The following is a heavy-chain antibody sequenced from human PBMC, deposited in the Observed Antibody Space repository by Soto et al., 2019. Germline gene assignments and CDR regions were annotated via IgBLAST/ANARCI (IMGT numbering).Heavy chain of an antibody. CDR1: GFTFSSYA. D-gene: IGHD4-17*01. J-gene: IGHJ6*04. Sequence: GRTLRLSCAASGFTFSSYAMSWVRQAPGKGLEWVSAISGSGGSTYYADSVKGRFTISRDNSKNTLYLQMNSLRSEDTAVYYCAAYVSDYIFHGLHYGMDAWVKGKRLTGSS. CDR2: ISGSGGST. CDR3: AAYVSDYIFHGLHYGMDA. V-gene: IGHV3-23*01.